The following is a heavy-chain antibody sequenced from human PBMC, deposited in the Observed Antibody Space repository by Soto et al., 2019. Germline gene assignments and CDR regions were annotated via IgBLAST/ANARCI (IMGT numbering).Heavy chain of an antibody. J-gene: IGHJ4*02. Sequence: EVQLVESGGGLVKPGGSLRLSCAASGFTFSSYSMNWVRQTPGKGLEWVSSISSSSSYIYYADSVKGRFTISRDNAKNSLYLQMNSLRAEDTAVYYCARDSSSGLDYWGQETLVTVSS. CDR1: GFTFSSYS. CDR3: ARDSSSGLDY. V-gene: IGHV3-21*01. CDR2: ISSSSSYI. D-gene: IGHD6-25*01.